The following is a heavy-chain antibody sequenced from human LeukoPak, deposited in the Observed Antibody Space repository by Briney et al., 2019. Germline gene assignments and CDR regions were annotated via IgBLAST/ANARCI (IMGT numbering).Heavy chain of an antibody. CDR3: ARDLASCAGDCYSDGFDY. J-gene: IGHJ4*02. D-gene: IGHD2-21*02. CDR1: GGSISSYY. CDR2: IYHGGST. V-gene: IGHV4-59*04. Sequence: SSETLSLTCTVSGGSISSYYWGWIRQSPGKGLEWIGGIYHGGSTYYNPSLRSRVIVSVDTSKNHFSLKMSSVTAADTAVYYCARDLASCAGDCYSDGFDYWGQGALVTVSS.